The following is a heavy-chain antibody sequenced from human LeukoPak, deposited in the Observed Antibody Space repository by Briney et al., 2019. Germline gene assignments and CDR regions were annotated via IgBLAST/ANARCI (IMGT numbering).Heavy chain of an antibody. V-gene: IGHV3-23*01. CDR2: ISGSGGST. J-gene: IGHJ4*02. D-gene: IGHD3-3*01. CDR1: GFTFSSYA. Sequence: GGSLRLSCAASGFTFSSYAMSWVRQAPGKGLEWVSAISGSGGSTYYADSVKGRFTISRDNSKNTLYLQMNSLRAEDTAVYYCAKGSVLRFLEWLFLDYWGQGTLVSVSS. CDR3: AKGSVLRFLEWLFLDY.